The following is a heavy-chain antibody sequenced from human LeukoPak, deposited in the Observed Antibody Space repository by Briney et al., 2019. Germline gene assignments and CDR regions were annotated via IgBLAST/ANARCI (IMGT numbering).Heavy chain of an antibody. Sequence: ASVKVSCKASGYTFTGYYMHWVRQAPGQGLEWMGWINPNSGGTNYAQKFQGRVTMTRDTSISTAYMELSRLRSDDTAVYYCARSGSGYYLAHDYWGQGTLVTVSS. D-gene: IGHD3-3*01. CDR3: ARSGSGYYLAHDY. J-gene: IGHJ4*02. CDR1: GYTFTGYY. CDR2: INPNSGGT. V-gene: IGHV1-2*02.